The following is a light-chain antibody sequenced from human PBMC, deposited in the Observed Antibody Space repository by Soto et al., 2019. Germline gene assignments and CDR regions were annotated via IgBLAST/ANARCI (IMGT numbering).Light chain of an antibody. CDR2: GNS. J-gene: IGLJ2*01. V-gene: IGLV1-40*01. CDR3: QSYDSSLSEV. Sequence: QSVLTQPPSVSWAPGQRVTISCTGSSSNIGAGYDVHWYQQLPGTAPKLLIYGNSNRPSGVPDRFSGSKSGTSASLAITGLQAEDEADYYCQSYDSSLSEVFGGGTKLT. CDR1: SSNIGAGYD.